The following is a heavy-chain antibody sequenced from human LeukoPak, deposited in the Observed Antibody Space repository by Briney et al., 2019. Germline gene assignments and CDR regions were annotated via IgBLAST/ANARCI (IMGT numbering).Heavy chain of an antibody. CDR1: GFTFTDYA. CDR2: ISYDGDHK. Sequence: TGGSLRLSCAASGFTFTDYAIHWVRLAPGKGLEWVAVISYDGDHKYYPDSVKGRFTISRDNSKNTVYLQMNSLRVEDTAVYFCAREYYSGNYYVFDYWGQGTLVTVSS. D-gene: IGHD1-26*01. V-gene: IGHV3-30-3*01. J-gene: IGHJ4*02. CDR3: AREYYSGNYYVFDY.